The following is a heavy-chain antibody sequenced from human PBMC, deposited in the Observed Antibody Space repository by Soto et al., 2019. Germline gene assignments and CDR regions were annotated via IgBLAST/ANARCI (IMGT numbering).Heavy chain of an antibody. Sequence: SETLSLTCTVSGGSISSYYWSWIRQPPGKGLEWIGYIYYSGGTNYNPSLKSRVTISVDTSKNQFSLKLSSVTAADTAVYYCARDRLRDFWSGRREAFDIWGQGTMVTVSS. CDR3: ARDRLRDFWSGRREAFDI. V-gene: IGHV4-59*01. CDR2: IYYSGGT. J-gene: IGHJ3*02. CDR1: GGSISSYY. D-gene: IGHD3-3*01.